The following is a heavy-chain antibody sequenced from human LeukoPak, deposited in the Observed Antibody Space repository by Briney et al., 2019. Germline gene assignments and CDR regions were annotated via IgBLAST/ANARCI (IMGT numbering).Heavy chain of an antibody. CDR2: ISYGGDNK. J-gene: IGHJ5*02. Sequence: PGGSLRLSCAASGFTFSSYAMHWVRQAPGKGLEWVAVISYGGDNKYYADSVKGRFTISRDNSKDTLYLQMNSLRPEDTALYYCAIDGLVVPGAKGDLNWFDLWGRGTRDTVPS. V-gene: IGHV3-30*04. CDR3: AIDGLVVPGAKGDLNWFDL. D-gene: IGHD2-2*01. CDR1: GFTFSSYA.